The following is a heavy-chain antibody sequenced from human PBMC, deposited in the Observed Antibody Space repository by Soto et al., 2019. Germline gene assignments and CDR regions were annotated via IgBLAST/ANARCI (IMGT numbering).Heavy chain of an antibody. J-gene: IGHJ6*02. CDR3: ARDRNYYDSSGYSGARYYYGMDV. Sequence: SETLSLTCAVSGGSISSSNWWSWVRQPPGKGLEWIGEIYHSGSTNYNPSLKSRVTISVDTSKNQFSLKLSSVTAADTAVYYCARDRNYYDSSGYSGARYYYGMDVWGQGTTVT. V-gene: IGHV4-4*02. CDR2: IYHSGST. D-gene: IGHD3-22*01. CDR1: GGSISSSNW.